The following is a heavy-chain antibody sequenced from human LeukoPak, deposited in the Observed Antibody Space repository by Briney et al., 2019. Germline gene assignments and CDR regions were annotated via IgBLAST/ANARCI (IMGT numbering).Heavy chain of an antibody. CDR1: GGSISSYY. Sequence: SSETLSLTCTVSGGSISSYYWSWIRQPPGKGLEWIGYIYYSGSTNYNPSLKSRVTISVDTSKNQFSLKLSSVTAADTAVYYCARAYSNLYYYMDVWGKGTTVTVSS. D-gene: IGHD4-11*01. V-gene: IGHV4-59*01. CDR3: ARAYSNLYYYMDV. CDR2: IYYSGST. J-gene: IGHJ6*03.